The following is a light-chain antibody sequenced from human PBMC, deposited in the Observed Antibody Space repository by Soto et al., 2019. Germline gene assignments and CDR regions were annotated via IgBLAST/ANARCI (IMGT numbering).Light chain of an antibody. CDR1: QSISSY. J-gene: IGKJ4*01. V-gene: IGKV1-39*01. CDR2: AAS. CDR3: QQRSIWPLT. Sequence: DIQMTQSPSSLSASVGDRVTITCRASQSISSYLNWYQQKPGKAPKLLIYAASSLQSGVPSRFSGSGSGTDFTLTISNLEPEDSAVYYCQQRSIWPLTFGGGTKVDIK.